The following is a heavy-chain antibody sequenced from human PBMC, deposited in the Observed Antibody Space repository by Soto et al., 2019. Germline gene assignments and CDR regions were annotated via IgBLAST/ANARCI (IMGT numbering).Heavy chain of an antibody. J-gene: IGHJ4*02. V-gene: IGHV3-23*01. Sequence: EVQLLESGGGLVQPGGSLRLSCAASGFTFSYHAMTWVRQAPGKGLEWVSTIGGSGDRTYYADSVKGRFTISRDNSKNTLDLQMDGLRAEDTAVEFCAKIRFSYGGTALWGQGTLVTVSS. CDR2: IGGSGDRT. D-gene: IGHD5-18*01. CDR1: GFTFSYHA. CDR3: AKIRFSYGGTAL.